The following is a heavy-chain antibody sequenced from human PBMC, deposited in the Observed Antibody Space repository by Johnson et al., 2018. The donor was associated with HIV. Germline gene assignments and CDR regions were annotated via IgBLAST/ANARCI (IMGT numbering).Heavy chain of an antibody. J-gene: IGHJ3*02. D-gene: IGHD6-13*01. Sequence: VQLVESGGGVVQPGGSLRLSCAASGFTFSSYGMHWVRQAPGKGLEWVAVISYDGSNKYYADSVKGRFPIARDNSKNTLYLQMNSLRAEETAVYYCAKASQQLVFYVAVDIWGQGTMVTVSS. CDR3: AKASQQLVFYVAVDI. CDR2: ISYDGSNK. V-gene: IGHV3-30*18. CDR1: GFTFSSYG.